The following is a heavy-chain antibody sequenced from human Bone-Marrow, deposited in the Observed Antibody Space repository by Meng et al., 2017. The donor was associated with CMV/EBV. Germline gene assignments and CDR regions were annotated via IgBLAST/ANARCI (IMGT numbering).Heavy chain of an antibody. CDR3: ASPTRYSGSESAFDI. Sequence: GGSLRLSCKASGYTFTGYYMHWVRQAPGQGLEWMGWINPNSGGTNYAQKFQGRVTMTRDTSISTAYMELSRLRSDDTAVYYCASPTRYSGSESAFDIWGQGTMVTVSS. CDR2: INPNSGGT. CDR1: GYTFTGYY. D-gene: IGHD1-26*01. V-gene: IGHV1-2*02. J-gene: IGHJ3*02.